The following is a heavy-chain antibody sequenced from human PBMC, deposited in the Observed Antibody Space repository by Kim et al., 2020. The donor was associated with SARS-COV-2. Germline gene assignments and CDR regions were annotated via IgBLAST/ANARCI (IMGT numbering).Heavy chain of an antibody. CDR1: GFTFSDYY. V-gene: IGHV3-11*05. CDR3: ARDFQGEVEWGWKRMTTVTTREGGYYYYGRDV. D-gene: IGHD4-17*01. Sequence: GGSLRLSCAASGFTFSDYYMSWIRQAPGKGLEWVSYISSSSSYTNYADSVKGRFTISRDNAKNSLYLQMNSLRAEDTAVYYCARDFQGEVEWGWKRMTTVTTREGGYYYYGRDVWGQGTTVTVSS. CDR2: ISSSSSYT. J-gene: IGHJ6*02.